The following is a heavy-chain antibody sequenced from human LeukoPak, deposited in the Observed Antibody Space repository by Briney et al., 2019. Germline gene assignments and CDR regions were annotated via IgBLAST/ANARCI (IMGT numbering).Heavy chain of an antibody. V-gene: IGHV3-30*18. J-gene: IGHJ6*02. CDR1: GFTFSSYG. CDR2: ISYDGSNK. CDR3: AKGGYYDSSGYYPLGDV. Sequence: QPGRPLRLSCAASGFTFSSYGMHWVRQAPGKGLEWVAVISYDGSNKYYADSVKGRFTISRDNSKNTLYLQMNSLRAEDTAVYYCAKGGYYDSSGYYPLGDVWGQGTTVTVSS. D-gene: IGHD3-22*01.